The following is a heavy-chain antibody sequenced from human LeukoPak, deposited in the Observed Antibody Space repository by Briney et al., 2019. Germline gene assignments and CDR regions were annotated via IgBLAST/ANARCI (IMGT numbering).Heavy chain of an antibody. J-gene: IGHJ6*03. V-gene: IGHV4-30-4*01. Sequence: SETLSLTCTVSNDSISSGDYYWNWIRQPPGKGLEWIGYILHRVGTSYNPPLKSRILFSVDTSQNRFSLKRNALTAADTAVYSYARHTPYGSGSYHYYYYMDVWGKGTTVTVSS. CDR3: ARHTPYGSGSYHYYYYMDV. CDR1: NDSISSGDYY. D-gene: IGHD3-10*01. CDR2: ILHRVGT.